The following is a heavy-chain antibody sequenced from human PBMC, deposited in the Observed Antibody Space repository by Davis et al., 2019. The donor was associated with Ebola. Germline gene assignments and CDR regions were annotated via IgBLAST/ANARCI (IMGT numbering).Heavy chain of an antibody. D-gene: IGHD1-1*01. CDR1: GFTFSNYA. V-gene: IGHV3-23*01. J-gene: IGHJ4*02. Sequence: PGGSLRLSCAASGFTFSNYAMSWVRQAPGGGLEWVAGISVTGADIKYADSVRGRFTISRDDSKNTMYLHMSSLRAEDTAVYYCATRLWDGDSWGQGTLVTVSS. CDR3: ATRLWDGDS. CDR2: ISVTGADI.